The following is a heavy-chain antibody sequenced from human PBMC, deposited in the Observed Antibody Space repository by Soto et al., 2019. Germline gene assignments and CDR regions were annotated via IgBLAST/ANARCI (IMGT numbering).Heavy chain of an antibody. CDR2: IHYSGST. D-gene: IGHD3-10*01. Sequence: KPSETLSLTCTVSNGSISSGDYYFSWIRQPPGKGLEWIGYIHYSGSTYYNPSFKSRVTISLETSKNQFSLRLSSVTAADTAVYYCARVSITLIRGVIITPRDYYYYGMDVWGQGTTVTVSS. CDR3: ARVSITLIRGVIITPRDYYYYGMDV. V-gene: IGHV4-30-4*01. CDR1: NGSISSGDYY. J-gene: IGHJ6*02.